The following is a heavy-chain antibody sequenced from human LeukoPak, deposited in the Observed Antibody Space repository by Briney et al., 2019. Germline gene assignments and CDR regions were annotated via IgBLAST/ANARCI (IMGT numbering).Heavy chain of an antibody. D-gene: IGHD3-10*01. CDR1: GYSFSSYE. J-gene: IGHJ5*02. V-gene: IGHV1-8*01. Sequence: ASVKVSCRTSGYSFSSYEINWVRQPPGQGLEWMGWMNPNSGNTAYAQKFQGRITMTRDASIRTAYMELNSLRSEDTAVYYCVGRFVKGPSGCSDPWGKGPLVTVS. CDR2: MNPNSGNT. CDR3: VGRFVKGPSGCSDP.